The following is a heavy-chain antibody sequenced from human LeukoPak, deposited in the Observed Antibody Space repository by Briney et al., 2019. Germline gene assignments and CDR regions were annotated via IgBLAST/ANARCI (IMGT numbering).Heavy chain of an antibody. CDR1: GYSFTSYW. Sequence: GESLKISCKGSGYSFTSYWIGWVRQMPGKGLEWMGIIYPGDSDTRYSPSFQGQVTISADKSISTAYLQWSSLKASDTAMYYCARQNYYDSSGYCRYSYFDYWGQGTLVTVSS. CDR3: ARQNYYDSSGYCRYSYFDY. D-gene: IGHD3-22*01. CDR2: IYPGDSDT. V-gene: IGHV5-51*01. J-gene: IGHJ4*02.